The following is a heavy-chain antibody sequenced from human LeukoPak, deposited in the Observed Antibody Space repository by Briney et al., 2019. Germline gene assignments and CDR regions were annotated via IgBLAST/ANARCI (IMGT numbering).Heavy chain of an antibody. CDR1: GVSISSYY. CDR3: ASPQTMGSSSPLGY. J-gene: IGHJ4*02. V-gene: IGHV4-59*01. CDR2: IHYSGSA. Sequence: PSETLSLTCTVSGVSISSYYWIWIRQPPGKGLEWIGDIHYSGSANYNPSLKSRFTTSLDTSKNQISLKLSTVTAADTAVYYCASPQTMGSSSPLGYWGQGTLVTVSS. D-gene: IGHD2-2*01.